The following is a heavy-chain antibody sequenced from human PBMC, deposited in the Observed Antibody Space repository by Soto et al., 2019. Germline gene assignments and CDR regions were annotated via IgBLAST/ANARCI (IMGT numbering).Heavy chain of an antibody. CDR2: ISATGVST. D-gene: IGHD2-21*02. V-gene: IGHV3-23*01. CDR3: AKWDWHHCSFDY. J-gene: IGHJ4*01. CDR1: GFTYA. Sequence: GGSLRLSCAASGFTYAMSWVRQAPGNGLEWVSGISATGVSTYYAASVKGRLTISRDNSKKKLYLQMNSLRADDTAVYYCAKWDWHHCSFDYWVHGTLLTVSS.